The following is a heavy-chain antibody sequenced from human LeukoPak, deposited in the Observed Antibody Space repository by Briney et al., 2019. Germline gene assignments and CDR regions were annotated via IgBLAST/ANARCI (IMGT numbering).Heavy chain of an antibody. V-gene: IGHV1-2*02. D-gene: IGHD2-15*01. CDR3: ARDVLVPPNDY. CDR1: VYTFTGYY. J-gene: IGHJ4*02. Sequence: ASVKVSRKPSVYTFTGYYMHWGRQAPGQGREGMGWINPNSGGTNYSQKFQGRANMTRDTSIITAYMELSRLRSDDTAVYYCARDVLVPPNDYWGQGTLVTVSS. CDR2: INPNSGGT.